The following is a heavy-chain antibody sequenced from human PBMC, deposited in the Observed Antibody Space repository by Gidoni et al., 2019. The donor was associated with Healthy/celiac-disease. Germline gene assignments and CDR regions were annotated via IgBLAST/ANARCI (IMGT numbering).Heavy chain of an antibody. Sequence: QVQLVQSGAEVKKPGASVKVSCKASGYTFTGYYMHWVRQAPGQGLEWMGWINPNSGGRNYAQKFQGRVTMTRDTSISKAYMELSRLRSDDTAVYYCARAANYYDSSGYVYWGQGTLVTVSS. CDR2: INPNSGGR. V-gene: IGHV1-2*02. D-gene: IGHD3-22*01. CDR1: GYTFTGYY. J-gene: IGHJ4*02. CDR3: ARAANYYDSSGYVY.